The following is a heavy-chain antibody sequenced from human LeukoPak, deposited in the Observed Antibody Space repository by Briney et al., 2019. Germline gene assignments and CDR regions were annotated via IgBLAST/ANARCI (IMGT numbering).Heavy chain of an antibody. CDR1: GGSISSNNW. J-gene: IGHJ6*02. V-gene: IGHV4-4*02. D-gene: IGHD3-3*01. CDR2: IYHSGST. Sequence: SETLSLTCAVSGGSISSNNWWSWVRQPPEKGLEWIGEIYHSGSTNYNPSLKSRVTISVDTSKNQFSLKLSSVTAADTAVYYCARDAYYDFWSGLYGMDVWGQGTTVTVSS. CDR3: ARDAYYDFWSGLYGMDV.